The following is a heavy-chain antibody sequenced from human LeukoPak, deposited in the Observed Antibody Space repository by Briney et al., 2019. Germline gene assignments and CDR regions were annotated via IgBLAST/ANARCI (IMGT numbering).Heavy chain of an antibody. CDR3: ARGLRWLRHIDY. CDR2: VYHSGST. D-gene: IGHD4-17*01. CDR1: GYSISSGYY. V-gene: IGHV4-38-2*02. Sequence: SETLSLTCTVFGYSISSGYYWGWIRQPPGKGLEWIGCVYHSGSTYYNPSLKSRVTISVDTSKNQFSLRLSSVTAADTAVYYCARGLRWLRHIDYWGQGTLVTVSS. J-gene: IGHJ4*02.